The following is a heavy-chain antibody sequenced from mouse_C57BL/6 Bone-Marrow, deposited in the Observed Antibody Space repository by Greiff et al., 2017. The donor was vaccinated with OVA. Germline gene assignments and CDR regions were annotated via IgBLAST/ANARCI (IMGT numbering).Heavy chain of an antibody. CDR1: GFTFSSYA. Sequence: EVKLVESGGGLVKPGGSLKLSCAASGFTFSSYAMSWVRQTPEKRLEWVATISDGGSYTYYPDNVKGRFTISRDNAKNNLYLQMSHLKSEDTAMYYCALTGTGAYWGQGTLVTVSA. CDR2: ISDGGSYT. CDR3: ALTGTGAY. J-gene: IGHJ3*01. D-gene: IGHD4-1*01. V-gene: IGHV5-4*03.